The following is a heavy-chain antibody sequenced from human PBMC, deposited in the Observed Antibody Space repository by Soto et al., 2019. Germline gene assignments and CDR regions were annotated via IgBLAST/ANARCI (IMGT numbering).Heavy chain of an antibody. D-gene: IGHD5-18*01. Sequence: SETLSLTCTVSGGSVSSGSYYWSWIRQPPGKGLEWIGYIYYSGSTNYNHSLKSRVTISVDTSKNQFSLKLSSVTAADTAVYYCAASGYSYGYFDYWGQGTLVTVSS. V-gene: IGHV4-61*01. CDR3: AASGYSYGYFDY. J-gene: IGHJ4*02. CDR2: IYYSGST. CDR1: GGSVSSGSYY.